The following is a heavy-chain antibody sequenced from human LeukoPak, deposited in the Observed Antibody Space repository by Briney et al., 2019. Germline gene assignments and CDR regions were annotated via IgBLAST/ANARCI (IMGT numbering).Heavy chain of an antibody. J-gene: IGHJ4*02. V-gene: IGHV4-34*01. CDR2: IKHSGST. Sequence: SDTLSLTCAVYGGSFSGYYRSWIRQPPGKGLEWIGEIKHSGSTNYNPSLKSRVTISVDTSKNQFTLKLSSVTAADTAVYCCAREAWIQLWFFDYWGQGTLVTVSS. CDR3: AREAWIQLWFFDY. CDR1: GGSFSGYY. D-gene: IGHD5-18*01.